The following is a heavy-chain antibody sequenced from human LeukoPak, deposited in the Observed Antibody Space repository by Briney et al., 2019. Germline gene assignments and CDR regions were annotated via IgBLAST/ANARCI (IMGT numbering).Heavy chain of an antibody. J-gene: IGHJ4*02. CDR1: GFTFSSYT. V-gene: IGHV3-64*01. CDR2: ISNNGGTT. CDR3: VRVASSGTYGDY. D-gene: IGHD1-26*01. Sequence: GSLRLSCAASGFTFSSYTMHWVRQAPGKGLEYVSAISNNGGTTYYANSVKGRFTISRDNSKNTLYLQMGSLRVEDMAVYYCVRVASSGTYGDYWGQGTLVTVSS.